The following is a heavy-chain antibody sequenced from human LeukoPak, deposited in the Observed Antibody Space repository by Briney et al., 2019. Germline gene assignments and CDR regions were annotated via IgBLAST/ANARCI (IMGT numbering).Heavy chain of an antibody. D-gene: IGHD2-15*01. J-gene: IGHJ4*02. CDR3: VVGGSPGY. Sequence: GGSMRLSCAASGLAFSAYKMHWVRQAPRKGLVWVSRISTDGYTTDYADFVQGRFTASRDNTKNTWSLEMNSLRAEDTAVYYCVVGGSPGYWGQGTLVTISS. V-gene: IGHV3-74*01. CDR2: ISTDGYTT. CDR1: GLAFSAYK.